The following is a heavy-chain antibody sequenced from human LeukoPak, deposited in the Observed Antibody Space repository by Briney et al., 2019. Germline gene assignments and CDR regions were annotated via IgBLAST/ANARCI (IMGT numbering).Heavy chain of an antibody. CDR3: ARGGCESCYNY. CDR2: MNPKSGNI. D-gene: IGHD1-26*01. Sequence: ASVKVSCKASGYTFTNYDINWVRQATGQGPEWMGWMNPKSGNIGYAQKFQGRVTLTRDTSISTAYMELSSLRSEDTAVYYCARGGCESCYNYWGQGTLVTVSS. J-gene: IGHJ4*02. CDR1: GYTFTNYD. V-gene: IGHV1-8*03.